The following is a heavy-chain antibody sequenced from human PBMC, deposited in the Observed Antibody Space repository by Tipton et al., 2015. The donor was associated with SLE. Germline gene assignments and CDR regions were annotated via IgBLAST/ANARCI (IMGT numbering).Heavy chain of an antibody. CDR3: ARFAGHRDAFDI. CDR1: GGSISSYY. CDR2: IYYSGST. Sequence: TLSLTCTVSGGSISSYYWSWIRQPPGKGLEWIGYIYYSGSTYYNPSLKSRVTISVDTSKNQFSLKLSSVTAADTAVYYCARFAGHRDAFDIWGQGTMVTVSS. V-gene: IGHV4-59*12. J-gene: IGHJ3*02.